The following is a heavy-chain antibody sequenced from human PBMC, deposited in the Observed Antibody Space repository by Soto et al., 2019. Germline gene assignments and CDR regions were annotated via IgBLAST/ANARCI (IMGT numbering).Heavy chain of an antibody. D-gene: IGHD4-4*01. J-gene: IGHJ4*02. Sequence: EVHLVESGGGLVQPSRSLRLSCAASGFSFRNYGMHWVRRVPGKGLEWVSGISWHSGTIGYADSVRGRFTISRDNAKNSLYLQMNSLRPEDTALYYCVKEKLYSNYEYYFDSWGQGTLVTVSS. CDR2: ISWHSGTI. V-gene: IGHV3-9*01. CDR1: GFSFRNYG. CDR3: VKEKLYSNYEYYFDS.